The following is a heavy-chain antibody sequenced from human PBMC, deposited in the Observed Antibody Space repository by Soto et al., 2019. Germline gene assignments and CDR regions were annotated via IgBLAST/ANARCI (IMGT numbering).Heavy chain of an antibody. J-gene: IGHJ4*02. CDR3: ATAKEHWLSEGGFDY. CDR1: GFTLSELT. CDR2: FDPEAGDT. D-gene: IGHD6-19*01. Sequence: ASVKVSCKVSGFTLSELTMHWVRQASGKGLGWMGRFDPEAGDTLYAQRLQGRVTMTEDSSTDTAYMELSSLTSDDTAEYYCATAKEHWLSEGGFDYWGQGTLVTV. V-gene: IGHV1-24*01.